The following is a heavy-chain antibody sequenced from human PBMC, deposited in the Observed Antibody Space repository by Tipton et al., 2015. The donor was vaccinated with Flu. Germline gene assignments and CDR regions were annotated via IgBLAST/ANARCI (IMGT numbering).Heavy chain of an antibody. V-gene: IGHV4-39*01. CDR3: ATRNSYSGSYYRDY. D-gene: IGHD1-26*01. Sequence: TLSLTCTVSGGSIGSSSYYWGWIRQPPGKGLEWIGTIYYSSGSTYYNPSLKSRVTISVDTSKTQFSLRLSSVTAADTAVYYCATRNSYSGSYYRDYWGQGTLVTVSS. J-gene: IGHJ4*02. CDR1: GGSIGSSSYY. CDR2: IYYSSGST.